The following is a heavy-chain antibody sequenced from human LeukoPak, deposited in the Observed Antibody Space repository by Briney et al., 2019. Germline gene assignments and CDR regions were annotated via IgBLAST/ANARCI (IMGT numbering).Heavy chain of an antibody. J-gene: IGHJ4*02. CDR2: ISGSGDTM. Sequence: GGSLRLSCAASGFTFSSHEMNWVRQAPGKGLEWLSYISGSGDTMYYADSVRGRFTISRDNAKNSLYLQMNSLRTEDSALYSCARGAVSGTPPVDYWGPGTLVTVSS. CDR1: GFTFSSHE. D-gene: IGHD6-19*01. V-gene: IGHV3-48*03. CDR3: ARGAVSGTPPVDY.